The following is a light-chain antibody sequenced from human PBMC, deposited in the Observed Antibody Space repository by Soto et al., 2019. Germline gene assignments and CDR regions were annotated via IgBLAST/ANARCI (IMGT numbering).Light chain of an antibody. CDR2: DAS. CDR3: QQYNSYPIT. Sequence: DIQMTQSPSTLPASVGDRVTITCRARQSISSWLAWYQQKSGKAPQLLIYDASTLESGVPSRFSGSGSGTEFALTISSQQPDDFATYYCQQYNSYPITFGGGTKVETK. V-gene: IGKV1-5*01. CDR1: QSISSW. J-gene: IGKJ4*01.